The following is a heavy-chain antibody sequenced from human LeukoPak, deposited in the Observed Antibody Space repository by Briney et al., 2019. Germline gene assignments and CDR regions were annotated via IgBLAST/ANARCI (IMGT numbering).Heavy chain of an antibody. CDR2: LYYSGST. Sequence: SETLSLTCTVSGGSISSYSWNWIRQPPGRGREWIGNLYYSGSTNYNPSLKSRVTMSVDTSKNQLSLTLSSVTAADTAVYYCARHVYCTNGICSDYWGQGTLVTVSS. CDR1: GGSISSYS. V-gene: IGHV4-59*08. J-gene: IGHJ4*02. CDR3: ARHVYCTNGICSDY. D-gene: IGHD2-8*01.